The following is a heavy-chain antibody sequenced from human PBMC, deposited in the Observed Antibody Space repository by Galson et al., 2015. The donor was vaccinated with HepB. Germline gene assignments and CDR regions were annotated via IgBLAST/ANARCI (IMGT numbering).Heavy chain of an antibody. CDR2: VKQDGSEK. V-gene: IGHV3-7*03. Sequence: SLRLSCATSGFTSSSYWMSWVRQAPGKGLEWVANVKQDGSEKYYVDSVKGRFTISRDNAKNSLYLQMNSLRAEDTAVYYCARDGMVRGVTNLLYYYGMDVWGQGTTVTVSS. CDR3: ARDGMVRGVTNLLYYYGMDV. D-gene: IGHD3-10*01. CDR1: GFTSSSYW. J-gene: IGHJ6*02.